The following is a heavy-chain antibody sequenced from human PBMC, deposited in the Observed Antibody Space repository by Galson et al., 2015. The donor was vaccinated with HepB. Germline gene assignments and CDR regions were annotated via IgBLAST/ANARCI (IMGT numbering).Heavy chain of an antibody. CDR1: GFTFSSYS. CDR3: AREYSSSLVDY. CDR2: ITSRSSYI. D-gene: IGHD6-6*01. V-gene: IGHV3-21*01. Sequence: SLRLSCAASGFTFSSYSMNWVRQAPGKGLEWVSSITSRSSYIYYADSVRGRFTISRDNAKNSLYLQMHSLRAEDTAIYYCAREYSSSLVDYWGQGTLVTVSS. J-gene: IGHJ4*02.